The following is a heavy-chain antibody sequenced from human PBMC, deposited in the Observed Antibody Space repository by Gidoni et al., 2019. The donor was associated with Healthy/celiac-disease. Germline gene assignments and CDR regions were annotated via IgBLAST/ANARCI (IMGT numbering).Heavy chain of an antibody. D-gene: IGHD4-4*01. CDR2: IIPIFGTA. J-gene: IGHJ3*02. Sequence: WMGGIIPIFGTANYAQKFQGRVTITADKSTSTAYMELSSLRSEDTAVYYCAREWDYSNYEGAFDIWGQGTMVTVSS. CDR3: AREWDYSNYEGAFDI. V-gene: IGHV1-69*06.